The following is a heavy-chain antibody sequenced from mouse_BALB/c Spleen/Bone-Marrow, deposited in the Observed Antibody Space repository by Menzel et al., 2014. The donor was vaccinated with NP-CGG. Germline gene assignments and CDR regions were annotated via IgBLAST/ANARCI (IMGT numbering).Heavy chain of an antibody. CDR2: IDPANGNT. J-gene: IGHJ3*01. D-gene: IGHD1-1*01. CDR3: ALYYYGSSGFAY. CDR1: GFNIKDTY. V-gene: IGHV14-3*02. Sequence: VQLQQSGAELVKPGASVKLSCTASGFNIKDTYMHWVKQRPEQGLEWIGRIDPANGNTKCDPKFQGKATITADTSSNTAYLQLSSLTSEDTAVYYCALYYYGSSGFAYWGQGTLVTVSA.